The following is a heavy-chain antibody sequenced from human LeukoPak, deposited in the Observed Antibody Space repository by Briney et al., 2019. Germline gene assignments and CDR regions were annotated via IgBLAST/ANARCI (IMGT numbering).Heavy chain of an antibody. CDR3: ARDLFYDSSPYGMDV. J-gene: IGHJ6*02. D-gene: IGHD3-22*01. Sequence: PGGSLRLSCAASGFTVSSNYMSWVRQAPGKGLEWVSVIYSGGSTYYADSVKGRFTISRDNSKNTLYLQMNSLRAEDTAVYYCARDLFYDSSPYGMDVWGQGTTVTVSS. V-gene: IGHV3-53*01. CDR2: IYSGGST. CDR1: GFTVSSNY.